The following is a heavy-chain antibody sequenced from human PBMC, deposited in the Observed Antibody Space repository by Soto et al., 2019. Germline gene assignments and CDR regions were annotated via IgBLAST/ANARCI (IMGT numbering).Heavy chain of an antibody. J-gene: IGHJ4*02. V-gene: IGHV3-23*01. CDR2: ISATGGGT. CDR1: GFKFSNYA. D-gene: IGHD3-16*01. Sequence: GGSLRLSCAASGFKFSNYAMSWVRQAPGKGLEWVSLISATGGGTYYADSVKGRFTISRDNSHNTLYLQVHSLTAEDTAVYYCAKDRRAGGDSAFYFDFWGQGAQVTVSA. CDR3: AKDRRAGGDSAFYFDF.